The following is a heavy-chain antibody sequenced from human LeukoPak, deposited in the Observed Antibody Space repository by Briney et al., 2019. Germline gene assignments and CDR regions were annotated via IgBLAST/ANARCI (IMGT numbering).Heavy chain of an antibody. D-gene: IGHD2-2*02. J-gene: IGHJ4*02. Sequence: GGSLRLSCAASGFTFSSYSMNWVRQAPGKGLEWVPSISSSSSYIYYADSVKGRFTISRDNAKNSLYLQMNSLRAEDTAVYYCARDPECSSTSCYMLDYWGQGTLVTVSS. V-gene: IGHV3-21*01. CDR1: GFTFSSYS. CDR2: ISSSSSYI. CDR3: ARDPECSSTSCYMLDY.